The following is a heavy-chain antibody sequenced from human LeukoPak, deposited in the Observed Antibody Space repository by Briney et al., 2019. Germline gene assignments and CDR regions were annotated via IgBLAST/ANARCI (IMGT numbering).Heavy chain of an antibody. CDR2: ISRSSSYI. J-gene: IGHJ6*02. CDR3: ARDPGRDGMDV. V-gene: IGHV3-21*01. D-gene: IGHD1-14*01. Sequence: PGGSLRLSCAASGFTFSSYSMNWVRQAPGKGLEWVSSISRSSSYIYYADSVKGRFTISRDNAKNSLYLQMNSLRAEDTAVYYCARDPGRDGMDVWGQGTTVSVSS. CDR1: GFTFSSYS.